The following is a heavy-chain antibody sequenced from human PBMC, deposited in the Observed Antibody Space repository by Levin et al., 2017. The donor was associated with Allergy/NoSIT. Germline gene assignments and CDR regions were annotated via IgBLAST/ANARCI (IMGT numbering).Heavy chain of an antibody. J-gene: IGHJ4*02. V-gene: IGHV3-15*01. Sequence: SCAASGFTFSNAWMSWVRQAPGKGLEWVGRIKSKTDGGTTDYAAPVKGRFTISRDDSKNTLYLQMNSLKTEDTAVYYCTTDGETYDILTGYYYDYWGQGTLVTVSS. CDR1: GFTFSNAW. CDR2: IKSKTDGGTT. D-gene: IGHD3-9*01. CDR3: TTDGETYDILTGYYYDY.